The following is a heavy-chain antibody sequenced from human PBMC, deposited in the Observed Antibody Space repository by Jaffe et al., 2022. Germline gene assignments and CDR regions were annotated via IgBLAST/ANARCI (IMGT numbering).Heavy chain of an antibody. J-gene: IGHJ4*02. Sequence: QITLKESGPTLVKPTQTLTLTCTFSGFSLSTSGVGVGWIRQPPGKALEWLALIYWNDDKRYSPSLKSRLTITKDTSKNQVVLTMTNMDPVDTATYYCAHARIAAAANYFDYWGQGTLVTVSS. CDR2: IYWNDDK. CDR3: AHARIAAAANYFDY. D-gene: IGHD6-13*01. CDR1: GFSLSTSGVG. V-gene: IGHV2-5*01.